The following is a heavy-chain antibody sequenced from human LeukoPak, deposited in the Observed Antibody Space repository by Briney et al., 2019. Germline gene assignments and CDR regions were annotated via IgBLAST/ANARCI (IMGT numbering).Heavy chain of an antibody. D-gene: IGHD1-26*01. J-gene: IGHJ4*02. CDR1: GGSISSSYW. V-gene: IGHV4-4*02. Sequence: PSETLSLTCAVSGGSISSSYWWTWVRQPPGKGLEWIGEIYHSGSTNYNPSLKSRLTMSLDKSRNQFSLKLTSVTAADTAVYYCAVSGSCYRRAFDYWGQGTLVTVSS. CDR3: AVSGSCYRRAFDY. CDR2: IYHSGST.